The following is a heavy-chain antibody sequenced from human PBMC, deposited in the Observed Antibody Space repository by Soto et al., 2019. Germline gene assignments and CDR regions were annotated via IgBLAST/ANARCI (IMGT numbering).Heavy chain of an antibody. Sequence: PGGSLRLSCAASGFSFSSYAMSWVRQAPGKGLEWVASIKEGGSGKHYVDSVKGRFTISRDNARNSLYLQMNSLSEEDTAVYYCVRAISGSFALWGQGTLVTSPQ. CDR2: IKEGGSGK. CDR1: GFSFSSYA. D-gene: IGHD3-9*01. J-gene: IGHJ4*02. CDR3: VRAISGSFAL. V-gene: IGHV3-7*04.